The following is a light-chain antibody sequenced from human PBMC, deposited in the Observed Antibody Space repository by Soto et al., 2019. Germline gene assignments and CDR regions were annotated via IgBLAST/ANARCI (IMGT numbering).Light chain of an antibody. CDR2: ATS. CDR3: QQYNNWPPAYT. CDR1: QSVGNN. V-gene: IGKV3-15*01. J-gene: IGKJ2*01. Sequence: EIVVTQSPATLSVSPGERATLSCRASQSVGNNFAWYQQKPGQAPRLLIFATSTRATGVPARFSGSGSGTEFTLTISSLQSEDFAVYYCQQYNNWPPAYTFGQGTKLEIK.